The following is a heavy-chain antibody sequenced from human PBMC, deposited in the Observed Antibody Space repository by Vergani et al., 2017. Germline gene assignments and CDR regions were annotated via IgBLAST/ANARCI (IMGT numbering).Heavy chain of an antibody. J-gene: IGHJ3*02. CDR3: ARHAVVLEWLLSGPKDAFDI. CDR2: IYYSGST. CDR1: GGSISSYY. D-gene: IGHD3-3*01. Sequence: QVQLQESGPGLVKPSETLSLTCTVSGGSISSYYWSWIRQPPGKGLEWIGYIYYSGSTNYKPSLKSRVTISVDTSKSKCSLKLTSVTAADTAVYYCARHAVVLEWLLSGPKDAFDIWGQGTMVTVSS. V-gene: IGHV4-59*08.